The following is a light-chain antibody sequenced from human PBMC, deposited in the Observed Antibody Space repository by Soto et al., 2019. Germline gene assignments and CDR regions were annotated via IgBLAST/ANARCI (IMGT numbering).Light chain of an antibody. CDR1: QSVSSSS. V-gene: IGKV3-20*01. J-gene: IGKJ3*01. CDR3: QQYGSSLPT. CDR2: AAS. Sequence: EIVLTQSPGTLSLSPGERATLSCTASQSVSSSSLAWYQQRAGQAPRLLIYAASSRATGIPDRFSGSGSGTDFTLTISRLEPEDFALYYCQQYGSSLPTFGPGTKVDIK.